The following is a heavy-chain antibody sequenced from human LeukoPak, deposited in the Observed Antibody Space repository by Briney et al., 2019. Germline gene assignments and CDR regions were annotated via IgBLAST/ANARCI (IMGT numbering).Heavy chain of an antibody. V-gene: IGHV4-61*08. D-gene: IGHD3-10*01. CDR2: IYYSGST. Sequence: PSETLSLTCAVSGGSISSGGYSWSWVRQPPGTGLEWIGYIYYSGSTNYNPSLKSRVTISVDTSKNQFSLKLSSVTAADTAVYYCASGSVLLRYWGQGTLVTVSS. CDR1: GGSISSGGYS. J-gene: IGHJ4*02. CDR3: ASGSVLLRY.